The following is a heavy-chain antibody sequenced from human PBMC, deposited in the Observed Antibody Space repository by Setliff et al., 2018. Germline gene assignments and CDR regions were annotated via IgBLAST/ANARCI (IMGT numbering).Heavy chain of an antibody. D-gene: IGHD3-16*01. V-gene: IGHV4-59*01. J-gene: IGHJ4*02. CDR2: IFYSGGS. CDR1: GFTFDDYA. CDR3: ARAGYNYDYGDY. Sequence: PSETLSLSCAASGFTFDDYAMHWVRQPPGKGLEWIGSIFYSGGSTYSDNLSLRSRATISRDISKNQFYLTLTSVTAADTAVYYCARAGYNYDYGDYWGQGSLVTVSS.